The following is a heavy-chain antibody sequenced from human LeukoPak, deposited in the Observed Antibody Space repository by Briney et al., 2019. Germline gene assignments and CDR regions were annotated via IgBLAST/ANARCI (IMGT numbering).Heavy chain of an antibody. CDR2: IYHSGST. J-gene: IGHJ4*02. CDR3: ARGVDGDYMAYYFDY. V-gene: IGHV4-30-2*01. CDR1: GGSISSGGYS. Sequence: NSSQTLSLTCAVSGGSISSGGYSWSWIRQPPGKGLEWIGYIYHSGSTYYNPSLKSRVTISVDRSKNQFSLKLSSVTAADTTVYYCARGVDGDYMAYYFDYWGQGTLVTVSS. D-gene: IGHD4-17*01.